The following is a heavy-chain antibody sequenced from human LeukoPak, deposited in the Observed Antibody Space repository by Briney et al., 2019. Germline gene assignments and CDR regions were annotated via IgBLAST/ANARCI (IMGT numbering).Heavy chain of an antibody. V-gene: IGHV3-30*01. CDR2: ISYDGSDK. J-gene: IGHJ4*02. CDR1: GFTFSTYA. D-gene: IGHD3-10*01. CDR3: ARDEYTYGRAGQFDY. Sequence: GRSLRLSCAASGFTFSTYAMHWVRRAPGKGLEWVAVISYDGSDKYYADSVKGRFTISRDNSKNTLDLQVNSLRAEDTAVYYCARDEYTYGRAGQFDYWGQGTLVTVSS.